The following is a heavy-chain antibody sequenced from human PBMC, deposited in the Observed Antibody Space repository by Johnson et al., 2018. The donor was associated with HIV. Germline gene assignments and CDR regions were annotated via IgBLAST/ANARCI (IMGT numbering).Heavy chain of an antibody. CDR1: GFTFNSYA. Sequence: QVQLVESGGGVVQPGRSLRLSCAASGFTFNSYAMHWVRQAPGRGLEWVSVINSGGDTYYADSVKGRCTISRDNSKNTLYLQLNSLRAEDTAVYYCARACRDGYTCDVYDIWGQGTMLTVSS. V-gene: IGHV3-NL1*01. D-gene: IGHD5-24*01. CDR3: ARACRDGYTCDVYDI. CDR2: INSGGDT. J-gene: IGHJ3*02.